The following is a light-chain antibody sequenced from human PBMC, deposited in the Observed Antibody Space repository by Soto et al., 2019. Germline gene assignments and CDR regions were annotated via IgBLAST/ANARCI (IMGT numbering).Light chain of an antibody. CDR3: QSYDSSLSGYVI. J-gene: IGLJ2*01. Sequence: QSVLTQPPSVSGAPGQRVTISCTGSSTNIGAGYGVHWYQQRPGTAPKLLIYSNINRPSGVPDRFSGSKSGTSASLAITGLQAEDEADYYCQSYDSSLSGYVIFGGGTKLTVL. V-gene: IGLV1-40*01. CDR2: SNI. CDR1: STNIGAGYG.